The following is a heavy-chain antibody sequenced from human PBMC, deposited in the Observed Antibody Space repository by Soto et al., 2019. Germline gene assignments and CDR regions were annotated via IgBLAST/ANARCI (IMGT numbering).Heavy chain of an antibody. Sequence: PGGSLRLSCAASGFTFSNAWMNWVRQAPGKGLEWVGRIKSKTDGGTTDYAAPVKGRFTISRDDSKNTLYLQMNSLKTEDTAVYYCTTGMVYDSSVHDYWGQGTLVTVSS. CDR3: TTGMVYDSSVHDY. J-gene: IGHJ4*02. CDR1: GFTFSNAW. CDR2: IKSKTDGGTT. V-gene: IGHV3-15*07. D-gene: IGHD3-22*01.